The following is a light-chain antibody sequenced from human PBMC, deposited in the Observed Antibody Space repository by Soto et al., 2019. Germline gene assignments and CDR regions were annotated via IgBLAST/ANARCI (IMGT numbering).Light chain of an antibody. CDR3: QQLYRYPYT. CDR2: GAS. Sequence: DIQLTQSPSFLSASVGDRVTITCRASQGISSYVAWYQQKPGKAPKLLIYGASTLQSGVPSRFSGSGGGTEVTLTISSLQPEDFATYYCQQLYRYPYTFGQGTRLEIK. V-gene: IGKV1-9*01. CDR1: QGISSY. J-gene: IGKJ2*01.